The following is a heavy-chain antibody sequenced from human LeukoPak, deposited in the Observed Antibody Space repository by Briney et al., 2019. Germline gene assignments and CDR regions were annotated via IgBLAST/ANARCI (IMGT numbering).Heavy chain of an antibody. Sequence: GASVKVSCKASGGTFSSYAISWVRQAPGQGLEWMGGIIPIFGTANYAQKFQGRVTITADESMSTAYMELSSLRSEDTAVYYCAREGHDCSGGSCYRYYYYGMDVWGKGTTVTVSS. CDR3: AREGHDCSGGSCYRYYYYGMDV. V-gene: IGHV1-69*01. CDR1: GGTFSSYA. CDR2: IIPIFGTA. D-gene: IGHD2-15*01. J-gene: IGHJ6*04.